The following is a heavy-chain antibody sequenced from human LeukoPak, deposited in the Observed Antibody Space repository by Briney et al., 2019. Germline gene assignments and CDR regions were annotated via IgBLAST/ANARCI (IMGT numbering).Heavy chain of an antibody. CDR2: ISSSSSYI. CDR1: GFTFSSYS. V-gene: IGHV3-21*01. D-gene: IGHD4-17*01. J-gene: IGHJ4*02. CDR3: AREGDYGDYLFDY. Sequence: GGSLRLSCAASGFTFSSYSMNWVRQAPGKGLEWVSSISSSSSYIYYADSVKGRFTISRDNAKNSLYLQMNSLRAEDTAGYYCAREGDYGDYLFDYWGQGTLVTVSS.